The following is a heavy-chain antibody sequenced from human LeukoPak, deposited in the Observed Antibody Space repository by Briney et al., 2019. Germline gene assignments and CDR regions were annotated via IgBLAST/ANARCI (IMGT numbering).Heavy chain of an antibody. CDR1: GYTFTSYD. V-gene: IGHV1-8*03. Sequence: ASVKVSCKASGYTFTSYDINWVRQATGQGLEWMGWMNPNSGNTGYAQKFQGRVTITRNTSISTAYMELSSLGSEDTAVYYCARARRGSSSAYYYYYMDVWGKGTTVTVSS. CDR3: ARARRGSSSAYYYYYMDV. CDR2: MNPNSGNT. J-gene: IGHJ6*03. D-gene: IGHD6-6*01.